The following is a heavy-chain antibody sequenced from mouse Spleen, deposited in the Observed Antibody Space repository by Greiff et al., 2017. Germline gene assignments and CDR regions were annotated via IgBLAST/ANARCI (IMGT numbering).Heavy chain of an antibody. CDR3: ARGDYYGSWFAY. D-gene: IGHD1-1*01. J-gene: IGHJ3*01. CDR2: IDPSDSET. V-gene: IGHV1-52*01. CDR1: GYTFTSYW. Sequence: VQLQQSGAELVRPGSSVKLSCKASGYTFTSYWMHWVKQRPIQGLEWIGNIDPSDSETHYNQKFKDKATLTVDKSSSTAYMQLSSLTSEDSAVYYCARGDYYGSWFAYWGQGTLVTVSA.